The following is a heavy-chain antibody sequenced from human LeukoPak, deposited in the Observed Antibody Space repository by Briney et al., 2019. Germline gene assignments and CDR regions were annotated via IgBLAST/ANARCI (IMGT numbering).Heavy chain of an antibody. D-gene: IGHD3-22*01. CDR3: ARRLGDSSGYYY. CDR2: INPNSGGT. Sequence: ASVKVSCKASGYTFTGYYMHRVRQAPGQGLEWMGRINPNSGGTNYAQKFQGRVTMTRDTSTTKAYMELSRLRSDDTAVYYCARRLGDSSGYYYWGQGTLVTVSS. CDR1: GYTFTGYY. J-gene: IGHJ4*02. V-gene: IGHV1-2*06.